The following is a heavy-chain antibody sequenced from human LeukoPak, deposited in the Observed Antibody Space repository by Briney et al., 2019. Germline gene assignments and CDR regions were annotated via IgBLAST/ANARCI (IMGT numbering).Heavy chain of an antibody. CDR3: AASWNDERCFDP. D-gene: IGHD1-1*01. J-gene: IGHJ5*02. V-gene: IGHV4-61*02. CDR2: IFNTGPA. CDR1: GASFSTTPYY. Sequence: SETLSLTCEVSGASFSTTPYYWTWLRQPAGKGLEWIGRIFNTGPANYNPSFKSRVTISLDTSKNEFSLNLNSVTAADTAVYFCAASWNDERCFDPWGQGTLVTVSS.